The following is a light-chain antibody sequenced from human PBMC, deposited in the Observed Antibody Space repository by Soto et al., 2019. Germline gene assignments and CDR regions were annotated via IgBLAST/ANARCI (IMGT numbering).Light chain of an antibody. J-gene: IGLJ3*02. CDR1: SSNIGNHY. Sequence: QSILTQPPSASGTPGQRVTISCSGSSSNIGNHYVYWYRQLPGTAPRLLIYRSDQRPSGVPDRFSGSRSATSASLAISGLRSEDEADYYCAAWDDSLSGVLFGGGTKLTVL. CDR3: AAWDDSLSGVL. CDR2: RSD. V-gene: IGLV1-47*01.